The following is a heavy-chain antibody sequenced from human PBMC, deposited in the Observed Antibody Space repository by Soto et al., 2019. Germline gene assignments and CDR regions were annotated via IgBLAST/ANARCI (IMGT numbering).Heavy chain of an antibody. D-gene: IGHD6-19*01. J-gene: IGHJ4*02. CDR1: GFTFSDYA. V-gene: IGHV3-30*18. CDR2: VSHDGRNT. Sequence: VQLVESGGGVVQPGRSLRLSCAASGFTFSDYAMHWVRQAPGKGLEWVAVVSHDGRNTHYADSVKGRVTISRDSSKNTVSLEMTSLRAEYTAVYYCAKGGRQLLVTYDFNYWGQGALVTVSS. CDR3: AKGGRQLLVTYDFNY.